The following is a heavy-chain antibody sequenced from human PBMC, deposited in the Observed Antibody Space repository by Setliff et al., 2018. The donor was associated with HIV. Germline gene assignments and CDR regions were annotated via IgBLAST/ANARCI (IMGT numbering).Heavy chain of an antibody. CDR1: GGSVSGYY. Sequence: SETLSLTCAVSGGSVSGYYWSWIRQPPGKGLEWIGEMNHSGSRKYNPSLKSRVTMSVDTSKRQFSLNLTSVTAADTAVYYCARINVLQFLEWSAKEGPSDYWGQGTPVTVSS. V-gene: IGHV4-34*01. J-gene: IGHJ4*02. CDR3: ARINVLQFLEWSAKEGPSDY. D-gene: IGHD3-3*01. CDR2: MNHSGSR.